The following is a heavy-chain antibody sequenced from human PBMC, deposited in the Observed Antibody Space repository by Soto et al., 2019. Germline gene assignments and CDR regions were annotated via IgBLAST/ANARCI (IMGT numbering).Heavy chain of an antibody. CDR3: RMNGYPFDY. CDR1: GGTFSDFT. D-gene: IGHD5-12*01. CDR2: IIPILDIA. Sequence: QVQLVQSGAEVKKPGSSMKVSCKASGGTFSDFTVNWVRQAPGQGLEWMGRIIPILDIATAAQKFQGRLTITADKSTSTAYVELNSLRSEDTAMYYCRMNGYPFDYWGQGTLVTVSS. J-gene: IGHJ4*02. V-gene: IGHV1-69*02.